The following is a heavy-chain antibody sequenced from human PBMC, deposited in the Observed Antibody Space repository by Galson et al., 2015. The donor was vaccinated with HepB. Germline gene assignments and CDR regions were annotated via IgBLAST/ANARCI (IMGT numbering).Heavy chain of an antibody. CDR3: AKDVIAVAGLFGWFDP. CDR1: GFTFSSYA. CDR2: ISGSGGST. V-gene: IGHV3-23*01. D-gene: IGHD6-19*01. Sequence: SLRLSCAASGFTFSSYAMSWVRQAPGKGLEWVSAISGSGGSTYYADSVKGRFTISRDNSKNTLYLQMNSLRAEDTAVYYCAKDVIAVAGLFGWFDPWGQRTLVTVSS. J-gene: IGHJ5*02.